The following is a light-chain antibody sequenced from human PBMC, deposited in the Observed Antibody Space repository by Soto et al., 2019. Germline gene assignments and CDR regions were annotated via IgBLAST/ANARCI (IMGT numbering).Light chain of an antibody. CDR1: QSISSW. J-gene: IGKJ1*01. CDR2: DAH. Sequence: DIQMTQSPSTLSASVGDRVTITCRASQSISSWLAWYQQKPGKAPKLLNYDAHGMESGVPSRFRGSGSGTEFTLTISSLQTDDFASYNCKQYNDYPGKCGQVTELDIK. V-gene: IGKV1-5*01. CDR3: KQYNDYPGK.